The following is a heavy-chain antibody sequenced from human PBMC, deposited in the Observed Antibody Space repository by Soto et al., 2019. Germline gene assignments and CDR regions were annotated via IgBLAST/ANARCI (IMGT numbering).Heavy chain of an antibody. CDR2: IYHSGST. V-gene: IGHV4-4*02. Sequence: SETLSLTCAVSGGSISSSNWWSWVRQPPGKGLEWIGEIYHSGSTNYNPSLKSRVTISVDKSKNQFSLKLSSVTAADTAVYYCARDLYSSGWSVYYYYGMDVWGQGTTVT. J-gene: IGHJ6*02. CDR3: ARDLYSSGWSVYYYYGMDV. D-gene: IGHD6-19*01. CDR1: GGSISSSNW.